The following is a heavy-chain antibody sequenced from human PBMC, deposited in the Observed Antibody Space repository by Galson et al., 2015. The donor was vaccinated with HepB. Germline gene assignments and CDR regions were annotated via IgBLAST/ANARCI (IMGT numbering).Heavy chain of an antibody. CDR2: ISAYNGNT. Sequence: SVKVSCKASGYTFTSYGISWVRQAPGQGLEWMGWISAYNGNTNYAQKLQGRVTMTTDTSTSTAYMELRSLRSDDTAVYYCARDRGNPGSYSYYYYGMDVWGQGTTVTVSS. D-gene: IGHD3-10*01. CDR3: ARDRGNPGSYSYYYYGMDV. V-gene: IGHV1-18*04. J-gene: IGHJ6*02. CDR1: GYTFTSYG.